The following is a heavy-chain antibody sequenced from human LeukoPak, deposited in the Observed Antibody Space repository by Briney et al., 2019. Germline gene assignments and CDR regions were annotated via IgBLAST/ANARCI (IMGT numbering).Heavy chain of an antibody. J-gene: IGHJ4*02. CDR2: ISWNSGNI. D-gene: IGHD1-26*01. CDR3: AKGHISSGNYYYFDY. Sequence: PGGSMRLSCAASGSTFADYGMHWIRQATGKGLIWVSAISWNSGNIGYADSVKGRFTISRDNAKNSLYLQMNSLRVEDMALYYCAKGHISSGNYYYFDYWGQGALVTVSS. V-gene: IGHV3-9*03. CDR1: GSTFADYG.